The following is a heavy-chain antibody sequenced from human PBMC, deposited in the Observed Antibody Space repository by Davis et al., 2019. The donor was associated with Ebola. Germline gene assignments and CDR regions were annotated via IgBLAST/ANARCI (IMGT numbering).Heavy chain of an antibody. Sequence: ASVKVSCKTYGYTFTNFALSWVRQAPRQGLAWMGWINTNTGNPTYAQGFTGRFVFSLDTSVSTAYLQISSLKAEDTAVYYCARAQFPTTSDHWGQGTLVTVSS. D-gene: IGHD1-1*01. CDR3: ARAQFPTTSDH. CDR2: INTNTGNP. J-gene: IGHJ4*02. CDR1: GYTFTNFA. V-gene: IGHV7-4-1*02.